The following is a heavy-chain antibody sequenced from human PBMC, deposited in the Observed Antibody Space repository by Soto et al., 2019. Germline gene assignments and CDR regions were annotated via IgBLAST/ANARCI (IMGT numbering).Heavy chain of an antibody. Sequence: QVQLVQSGAEVKKPGASVKVSCKASGYTFTSYGISWVRQAPGQGLEWMGWISAYNGNTNYAQKLQGRDTMTTDTSTSTAYMELRSLRSDDTAVYYCARERIVSSSSIVGLNYYYYGMDVWGQGTTVTVSS. V-gene: IGHV1-18*01. D-gene: IGHD6-6*01. CDR3: ARERIVSSSSIVGLNYYYYGMDV. CDR2: ISAYNGNT. CDR1: GYTFTSYG. J-gene: IGHJ6*02.